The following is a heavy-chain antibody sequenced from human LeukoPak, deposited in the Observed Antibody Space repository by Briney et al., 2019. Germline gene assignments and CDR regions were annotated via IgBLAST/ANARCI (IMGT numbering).Heavy chain of an antibody. Sequence: GGSLRLSCAASGFTFSSYGMHWVRQAPGKGLEWVAFIRYDGSNKYYADSVKGRFTISRDNSKNTLYLQMNSLRAEDTAVYYCAKGRVIAAAGTEAYYYYYMDVWGKGTTVTISS. CDR2: IRYDGSNK. V-gene: IGHV3-30*02. CDR1: GFTFSSYG. CDR3: AKGRVIAAAGTEAYYYYYMDV. J-gene: IGHJ6*03. D-gene: IGHD6-13*01.